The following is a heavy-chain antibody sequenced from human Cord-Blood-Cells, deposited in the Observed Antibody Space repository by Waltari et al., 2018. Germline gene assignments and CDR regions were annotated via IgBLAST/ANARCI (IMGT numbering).Heavy chain of an antibody. J-gene: IGHJ2*01. CDR2: TYYRSKWYN. Sequence: QVQLQQSGPGLVKPSQTLSLTCAISGDSVSSNSAAWNSITQSPPRGLEWLGRTYYRSKWYNDYAVSVKSRITINPDTSKNQFSLQLNSVTPEDTAVYYCASSKTGGRIDNWYFDLWGRGTLVTVSS. CDR1: GDSVSSNSAA. D-gene: IGHD1-1*01. V-gene: IGHV6-1*01. CDR3: ASSKTGGRIDNWYFDL.